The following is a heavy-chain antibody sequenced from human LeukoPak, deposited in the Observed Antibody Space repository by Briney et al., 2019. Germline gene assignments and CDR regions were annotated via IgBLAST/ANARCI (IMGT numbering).Heavy chain of an antibody. CDR1: GYTFTSYD. CDR2: MNPNSGNT. V-gene: IGHV1-8*01. CDR3: AAWGYCSGGSCYHYYFDY. D-gene: IGHD2-15*01. Sequence: ASVKVSCKASGYTFTSYDINWVRQATGQGLEWMGWMNPNSGNTGYAQKFQGRVTMTRNTSISTAHMELSSLRSEGTAVYYCAAWGYCSGGSCYHYYFDYWGQGTLVTVSS. J-gene: IGHJ4*02.